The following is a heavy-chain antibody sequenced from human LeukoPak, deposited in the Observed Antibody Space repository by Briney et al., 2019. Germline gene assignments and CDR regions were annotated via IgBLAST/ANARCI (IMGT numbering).Heavy chain of an antibody. CDR2: ISGTDDST. V-gene: IGHV3-23*01. D-gene: IGHD2-21*02. Sequence: GGSLRLSCAASGFTFSSYSMNWVRQAPGKGLEWVSGISGTDDSTHYGDSVQGRFTVSRDNSKNTLHLQMNSLRAEDTAIYYCAKPDFSRGNRYDSWGQGTLVIVSS. CDR3: AKPDFSRGNRYDS. J-gene: IGHJ5*01. CDR1: GFTFSSYS.